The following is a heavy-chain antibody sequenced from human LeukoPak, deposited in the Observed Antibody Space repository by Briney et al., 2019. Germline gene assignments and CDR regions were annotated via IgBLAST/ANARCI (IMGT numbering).Heavy chain of an antibody. D-gene: IGHD2-15*01. CDR3: ARRVPRTSKGFFAFDI. J-gene: IGHJ3*02. CDR2: ISHSGGT. CDR1: GRSSSGYY. V-gene: IGHV4-34*01. Sequence: SETLSLTCAVYGRSSSGYYWSWIRQPPGKGLEWIGEISHSGGTNNNPSLKGRVAISLDISKNQFSLSLRSVTAADTAVYYCARRVPRTSKGFFAFDIWGQGTMVIVSS.